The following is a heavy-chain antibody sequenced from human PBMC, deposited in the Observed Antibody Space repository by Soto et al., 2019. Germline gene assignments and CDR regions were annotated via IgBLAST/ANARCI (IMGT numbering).Heavy chain of an antibody. Sequence: PSETLSLTCTVSGDSISSNYWSWIRQPPGKGLEWIGYIYYSGNPYYNPSLKSRVTISVDTSKNQFSLRLSSVTAADTAVYYCASGEITTYYYGMDVWGQGTTVTVSS. CDR2: IYYSGNP. J-gene: IGHJ6*02. V-gene: IGHV4-59*12. D-gene: IGHD3-10*01. CDR3: ASGEITTYYYGMDV. CDR1: GDSISSNY.